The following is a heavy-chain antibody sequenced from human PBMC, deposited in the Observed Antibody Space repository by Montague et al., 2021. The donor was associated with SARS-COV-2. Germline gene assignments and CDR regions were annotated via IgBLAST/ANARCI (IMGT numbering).Heavy chain of an antibody. Sequence: SGTLSLTCAVSRGSFSNYYWTWIRQSPGKGLEWIGEINQGGAPNXTPSLKSRVTISLDTSKKQISLKLNSVTVADTAVFFCARGRPVQGSFRHFDSISSGALDIWAQGSLVIVSS. V-gene: IGHV4-34*01. D-gene: IGHD3-9*01. CDR1: RGSFSNYY. J-gene: IGHJ3*02. CDR3: ARGRPVQGSFRHFDSISSGALDI. CDR2: INQGGAP.